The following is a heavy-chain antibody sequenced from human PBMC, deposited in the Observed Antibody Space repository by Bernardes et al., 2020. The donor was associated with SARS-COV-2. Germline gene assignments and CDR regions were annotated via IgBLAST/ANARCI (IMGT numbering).Heavy chain of an antibody. CDR2: ISTSGSS. D-gene: IGHD2-15*01. CDR3: ARDDLYLNGGNNWFDP. CDR1: GGSINSYF. V-gene: IGHV4-4*07. Sequence: SETLSLTCSVSGGSINSYFWSWVRQPTAKGLEWIGRISTSGSSNFNVSLWSRVTMSVDKSKNQLSLKMTSVTAADTAVYYCARDDLYLNGGNNWFDPWGQGALVIVSS. J-gene: IGHJ5*02.